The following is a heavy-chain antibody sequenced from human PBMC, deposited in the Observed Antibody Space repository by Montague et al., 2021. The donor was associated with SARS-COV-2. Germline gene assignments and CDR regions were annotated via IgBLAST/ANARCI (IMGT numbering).Heavy chain of an antibody. CDR3: ARGCSGGSCYPNPFST. J-gene: IGHJ5*02. Sequence: TLSLTCTVSGGSISSGSYCWSWIRQPAGKGLEWIGRIYTSGSTNYNPSLKSRVTISVDTSKNQFSLKLSSVTAADTAVYYCARGCSGGSCYPNPFSTWGQGTLVTVSS. V-gene: IGHV4-61*02. CDR1: GGSISSGSYC. CDR2: IYTSGST. D-gene: IGHD2-15*01.